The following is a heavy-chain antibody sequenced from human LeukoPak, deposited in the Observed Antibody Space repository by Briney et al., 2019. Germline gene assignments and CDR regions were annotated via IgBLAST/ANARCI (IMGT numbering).Heavy chain of an antibody. CDR1: GGSISSYY. D-gene: IGHD6-19*01. CDR3: ARHPPRGSSGDAFDI. J-gene: IGHJ3*02. V-gene: IGHV4-59*08. Sequence: SETLSLTCTVSGGSISSYYWSWIRQPPGKGLGWIGYIYYSGTTNYSPSLKSRVTISVDTSKNHFSLKLYSVTAADTAVYHCARHPPRGSSGDAFDIWGQGTLVTVSS. CDR2: IYYSGTT.